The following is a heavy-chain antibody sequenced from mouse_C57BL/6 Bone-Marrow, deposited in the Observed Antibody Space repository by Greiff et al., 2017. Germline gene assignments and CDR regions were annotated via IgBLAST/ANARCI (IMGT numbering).Heavy chain of an antibody. Sequence: VQLKQSGPELVKPGASVKISCKASGYSFTGYYMNWVKQSPEKSLEWIGEINPSTGGTTYNQKFKAKATLTVDKSSSTAYMQLKRLTSEDSAVYFCARAYYNRSSYAMDYGGQGTSVTVSS. J-gene: IGHJ4*01. CDR1: GYSFTGYY. D-gene: IGHD1-1*01. V-gene: IGHV1-42*01. CDR3: ARAYYNRSSYAMDY. CDR2: INPSTGGT.